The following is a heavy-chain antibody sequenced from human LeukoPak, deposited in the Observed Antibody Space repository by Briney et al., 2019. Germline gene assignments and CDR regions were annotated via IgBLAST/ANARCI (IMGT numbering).Heavy chain of an antibody. CDR1: GGSISSSGYY. J-gene: IGHJ4*02. V-gene: IGHV4-39*01. CDR3: ASQPYYDILTGYSHFDY. D-gene: IGHD3-9*01. CDR2: IYYSGST. Sequence: SETLSLTCIVTGGSISSSGYYWGWSRQPPGKGLEWIGSIYYSGSTYYNPSLKSRVTISVDTSTNQFSLKLSSVTAADTAVYYCASQPYYDILTGYSHFDYWRQGTLVTVSS.